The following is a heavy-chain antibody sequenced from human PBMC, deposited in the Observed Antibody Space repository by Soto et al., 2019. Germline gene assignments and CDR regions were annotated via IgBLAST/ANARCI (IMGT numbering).Heavy chain of an antibody. V-gene: IGHV1-18*01. D-gene: IGHD5-18*01. CDR3: ARDRYLYSYEYRKSDYYGMDV. Sequence: QDQLVQSGAEVKKPGASVKVSCKASGYTFTSYGISWVRQAPGQGLEWMGWISAYNGNTNYAQKLQGRVTMTTDTSTSTAYMELRSLRSDDTAVYYCARDRYLYSYEYRKSDYYGMDVWGQGTTVTVSS. CDR1: GYTFTSYG. CDR2: ISAYNGNT. J-gene: IGHJ6*02.